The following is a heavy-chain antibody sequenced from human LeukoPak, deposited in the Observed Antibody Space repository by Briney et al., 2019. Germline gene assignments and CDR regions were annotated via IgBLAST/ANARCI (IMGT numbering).Heavy chain of an antibody. J-gene: IGHJ3*02. CDR3: AELQALDPGVTRTNYYDSSGYYSYAFDI. Sequence: GRSLRLSCAASGFTFSSYGMHWVRQAPGKGLEWVAVISYDGSNKYYADSVKGRFTISRDNSKNTLYLQMNSLRAEDTAVYYCAELQALDPGVTRTNYYDSSGYYSYAFDIWGQGTMVTVSS. V-gene: IGHV3-30*18. CDR1: GFTFSSYG. D-gene: IGHD3-22*01. CDR2: ISYDGSNK.